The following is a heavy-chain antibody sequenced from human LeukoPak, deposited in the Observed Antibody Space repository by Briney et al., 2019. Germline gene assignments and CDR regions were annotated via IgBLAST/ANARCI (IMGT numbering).Heavy chain of an antibody. CDR2: INPNSGGT. CDR3: ARAGGQYVYYYYMDV. D-gene: IGHD3-16*01. CDR1: GYTFTGYY. Sequence: ASVKVSCKASGYTFTGYYMHWVRQAPGQGLEWMGWINPNSGGTNYAQKFQGRVTITADKSTSTAYMELSSLRSEDTAVYYCARAGGQYVYYYYMDVWGKGTTVTVSS. V-gene: IGHV1-2*02. J-gene: IGHJ6*03.